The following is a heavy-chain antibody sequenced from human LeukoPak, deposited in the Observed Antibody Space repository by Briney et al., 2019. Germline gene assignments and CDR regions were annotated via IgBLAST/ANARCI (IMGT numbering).Heavy chain of an antibody. CDR2: ISAYNGNT. CDR1: GYTFTSYG. Sequence: ASVKVSCKASGYTFTSYGNSWVRQAPGQGLEWMGWISAYNGNTNYAQKLQGRVTMTTDTSTSTAYMELRSLRSDDTAVYYCARVVGYYDSSGYFDYWGQGTLVTVSS. J-gene: IGHJ4*02. D-gene: IGHD3-22*01. V-gene: IGHV1-18*01. CDR3: ARVVGYYDSSGYFDY.